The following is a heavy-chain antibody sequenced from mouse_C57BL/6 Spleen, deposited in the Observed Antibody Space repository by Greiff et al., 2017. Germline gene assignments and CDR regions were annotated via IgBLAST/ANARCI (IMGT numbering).Heavy chain of an antibody. V-gene: IGHV1-82*01. J-gene: IGHJ3*01. CDR1: GYAFSSSW. CDR2: IYPGDGDT. D-gene: IGHD2-4*01. CDR3: ARDDYALAWFAY. Sequence: VQLQQSGPELVKPGASVKISCKASGYAFSSSWMNWVKQRPGKGLEWIGRIYPGDGDTNYNGKFKGKATLTADKSSSTAYMQLSSLTSEDSAVYFCARDDYALAWFAYWGQGTLVTVSA.